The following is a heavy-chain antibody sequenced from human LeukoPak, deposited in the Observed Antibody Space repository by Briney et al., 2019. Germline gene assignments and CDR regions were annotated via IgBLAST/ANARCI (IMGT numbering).Heavy chain of an antibody. D-gene: IGHD3-3*01. CDR2: INPNSGGT. CDR1: GYTFTGYY. Sequence: ASVKVSCKASGYTFTGYYMHWVRQAPGQGLEWMGWINPNSGGTNYAQKLQGRVTMTTDTSTSTAYMELRSLRSDDTAVYYCARAKVRFLEWLSFDYWGQGTLVTVSS. CDR3: ARAKVRFLEWLSFDY. V-gene: IGHV1-2*02. J-gene: IGHJ4*02.